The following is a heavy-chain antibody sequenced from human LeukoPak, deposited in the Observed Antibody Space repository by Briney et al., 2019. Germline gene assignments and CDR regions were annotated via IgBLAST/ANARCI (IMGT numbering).Heavy chain of an antibody. Sequence: GGSLRLSCVASGFTFSSYWMSWVRQAPGKGLEWVANIKQDGSEKYYVDSVKGRFTISRDNAKNSLYLQMSSLRAEDTAVYYCAREWLMVRGVRDCWGQGTLVTVSS. D-gene: IGHD3-10*01. J-gene: IGHJ4*02. CDR1: GFTFSSYW. V-gene: IGHV3-7*03. CDR3: AREWLMVRGVRDC. CDR2: IKQDGSEK.